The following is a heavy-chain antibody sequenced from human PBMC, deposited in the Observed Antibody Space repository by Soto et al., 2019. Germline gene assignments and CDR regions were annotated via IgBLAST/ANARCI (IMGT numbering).Heavy chain of an antibody. Sequence: PGGSLRLSCAASGFTISLSGMHWVRQAPGKGLEWVATTTYDGSNKNYADSVKGRFTISRDNSKNTLYLQMNRLGPEDTAVYNCVKEGGFCSGGSCYSGYYYGLDVWGQGTTVTVS. CDR3: VKEGGFCSGGSCYSGYYYGLDV. D-gene: IGHD2-15*01. CDR1: GFTISLSG. V-gene: IGHV3-30*18. CDR2: TTYDGSNK. J-gene: IGHJ6*02.